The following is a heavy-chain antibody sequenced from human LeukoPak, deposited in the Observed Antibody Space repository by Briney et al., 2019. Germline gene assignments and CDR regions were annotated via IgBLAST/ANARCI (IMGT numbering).Heavy chain of an antibody. CDR3: ARRNYYDTSAYTRPPPAGAFDV. CDR2: IYYSGST. V-gene: IGHV4-28*01. D-gene: IGHD3-22*01. Sequence: SETLSLTCAVSGYSISSSNWWGWIRQPPGKGLEWIGYIYYSGSTYYNPSLKSRVTISVDRSKNQFSLKLSPVTAADTAVYYCARRNYYDTSAYTRPPPAGAFDVWGQGTMVTVSS. CDR1: GYSISSSNW. J-gene: IGHJ3*01.